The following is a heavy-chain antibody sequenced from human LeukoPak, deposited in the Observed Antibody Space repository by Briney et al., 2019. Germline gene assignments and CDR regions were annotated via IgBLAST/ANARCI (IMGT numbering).Heavy chain of an antibody. CDR2: ISAYNGDT. J-gene: IGHJ4*02. Sequence: GASVKVSCKASGYTFTSYGISWVRQAPGQGLEYMGWISAYNGDTNYAQKLQGRVAMTTDTSTSTAYMELRSLRFDDTAVYYCARDEGAYYYDSSGYYHGYWGQGTLVTVSS. D-gene: IGHD3-22*01. V-gene: IGHV1-18*01. CDR1: GYTFTSYG. CDR3: ARDEGAYYYDSSGYYHGY.